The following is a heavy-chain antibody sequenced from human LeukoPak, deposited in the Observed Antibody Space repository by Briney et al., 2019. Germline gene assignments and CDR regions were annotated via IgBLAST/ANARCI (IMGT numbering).Heavy chain of an antibody. CDR2: INAGNGNT. CDR1: GGTFSSYA. V-gene: IGHV1-3*01. D-gene: IGHD6-13*01. J-gene: IGHJ6*02. CDR3: ASVGSSRARMDV. Sequence: ASVKVSCKASGGTFSSYAISWVRQAPGQRLEWMGWINAGNGNTKYSQKFQGRVTITRDTSASTAYMELSSLRSEDTAVYYCASVGSSRARMDVWGQGITVTVSS.